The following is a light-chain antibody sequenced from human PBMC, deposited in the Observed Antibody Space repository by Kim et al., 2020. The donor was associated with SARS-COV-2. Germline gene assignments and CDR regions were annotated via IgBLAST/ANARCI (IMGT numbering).Light chain of an antibody. CDR2: DVT. J-gene: IGLJ1*01. Sequence: SVTISCTGTSSDVGGYNYVSWYQQHPGKAPKVMIYDVTKRPSGVPDRFSGSKSGNTASLTISGLQSEDEADYYCCSYAGSYTSPYVFGTGTTVTVL. CDR1: SSDVGGYNY. CDR3: CSYAGSYTSPYV. V-gene: IGLV2-11*01.